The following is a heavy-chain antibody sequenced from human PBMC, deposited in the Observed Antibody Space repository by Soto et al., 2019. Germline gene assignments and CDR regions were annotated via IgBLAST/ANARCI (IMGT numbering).Heavy chain of an antibody. D-gene: IGHD4-4*01. CDR3: ASTPVTGRYSYYGMDA. Sequence: QVQPVQSGSEVKKPGSSVRVSCKTGSFYAVSWVRQAPGQGLGWMGGLIPVFDTPSYAQKFQGRVTITADESKSTAYMELSSLRSEDTALYYCASTPVTGRYSYYGMDAWDQGIAVTVSS. CDR2: LIPVFDTP. CDR1: GSFYA. V-gene: IGHV1-69*01. J-gene: IGHJ6*02.